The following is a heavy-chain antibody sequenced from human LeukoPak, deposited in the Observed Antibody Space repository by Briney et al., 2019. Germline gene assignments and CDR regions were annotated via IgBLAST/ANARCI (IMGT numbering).Heavy chain of an antibody. CDR3: AREDTAMVLYYFDY. D-gene: IGHD5-18*01. Sequence: GGSLRLSCAASGFTFSSYSMNWVRQAPGKGLEWVSSTSSSSSYIYYADSVKGRFTISRDNAENSLYLQMNSLRAEDTAVYYCAREDTAMVLYYFDYWGQGTLVTVSS. CDR2: TSSSSSYI. V-gene: IGHV3-21*01. CDR1: GFTFSSYS. J-gene: IGHJ4*02.